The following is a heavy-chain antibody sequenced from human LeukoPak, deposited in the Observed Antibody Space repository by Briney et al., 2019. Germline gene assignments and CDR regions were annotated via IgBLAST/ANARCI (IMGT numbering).Heavy chain of an antibody. CDR3: ARAPRSSPYYYYYYGMDV. J-gene: IGHJ6*02. CDR1: GVSFSGYY. V-gene: IGHV4-34*01. D-gene: IGHD6-6*01. CDR2: INHSGST. Sequence: SETLSLTCAVYGVSFSGYYWSWLRQPPGKGLEWIGEINHSGSTNYNPSLKSRVTISVDTSKNQFSLKLSSVTAADTAVYYCARAPRSSPYYYYYYGMDVGGQGTTVTVSS.